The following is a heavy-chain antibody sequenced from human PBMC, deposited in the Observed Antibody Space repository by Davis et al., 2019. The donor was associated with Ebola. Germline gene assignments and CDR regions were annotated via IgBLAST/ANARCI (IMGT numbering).Heavy chain of an antibody. V-gene: IGHV3-30-3*01. D-gene: IGHD6-13*01. CDR3: ARDIAAAGIPL. Sequence: PGGSLRLSCAASGFTFSSYAMHWVRQAPGKGLEWVAVISYDGSNKYYADSVKGRFTISRDNSKNTLYLQMNSLRAEDTAVYYCARDIAAAGIPLWGQGTLVTVSS. J-gene: IGHJ4*02. CDR1: GFTFSSYA. CDR2: ISYDGSNK.